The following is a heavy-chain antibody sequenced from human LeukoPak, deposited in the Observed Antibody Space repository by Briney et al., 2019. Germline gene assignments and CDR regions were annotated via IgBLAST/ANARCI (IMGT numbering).Heavy chain of an antibody. J-gene: IGHJ3*02. Sequence: GRSLRLSCAASGFTFSSYAMHWVRQAPGKGLEWAAVISYDGSNKYYADSVKGRFTISRDNSKNTLYLQMNNLRGEDTAVYYCARDISSSTRAFDIWGQGTMVTVS. CDR3: ARDISSSTRAFDI. CDR2: ISYDGSNK. V-gene: IGHV3-30-3*01. CDR1: GFTFSSYA. D-gene: IGHD2-15*01.